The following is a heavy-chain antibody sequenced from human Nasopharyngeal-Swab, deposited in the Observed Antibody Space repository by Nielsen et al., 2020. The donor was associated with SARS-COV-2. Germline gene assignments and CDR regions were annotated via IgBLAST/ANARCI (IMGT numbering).Heavy chain of an antibody. CDR2: IWYDGTNK. J-gene: IGHJ3*02. CDR3: VRWSGGWAFDI. CDR1: GFSFSNHG. Sequence: GESLKISCAASGFSFSNHGMSWVRQAPGKGPEWVAAIWYDGTNKYYLDSVKDRFTISRDNSKNTVYLQMNSLRAEDTAVYYCVRWSGGWAFDIGGQGTMVTVSS. V-gene: IGHV3-33*08. D-gene: IGHD2-15*01.